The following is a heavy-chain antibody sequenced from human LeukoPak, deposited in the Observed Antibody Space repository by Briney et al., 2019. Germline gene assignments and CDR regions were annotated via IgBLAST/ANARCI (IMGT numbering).Heavy chain of an antibody. CDR3: TTVLWEGGFYYDSSGYNY. J-gene: IGHJ4*02. CDR1: GFTFTNAW. V-gene: IGHV3-15*01. D-gene: IGHD3-22*01. CDR2: IKSKTDGGTT. Sequence: GGSLRLSCAASGFTFTNAWMSWVRQAPGKGLEWVGRIKSKTDGGTTDYAAPVKDRFTISRDDSKNTLYLQMNSLKTEDIALYYCTTVLWEGGFYYDSSGYNYWGQGTLVTVSS.